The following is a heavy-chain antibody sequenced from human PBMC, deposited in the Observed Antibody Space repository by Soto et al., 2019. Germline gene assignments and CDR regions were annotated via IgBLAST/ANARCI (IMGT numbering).Heavy chain of an antibody. CDR2: INHSGST. D-gene: IGHD3-10*01. Sequence: PSETLSLTCAVYGGSFSGYYWSWIRQPPGKGLEWIGEINHSGSTNYNPSLKSRVTISVDTSKNQFSLKLSSVTAADTAVYYCARGRHYYGSGSYYKSVFGYYYGMDVWGQGTTVTVSS. CDR3: ARGRHYYGSGSYYKSVFGYYYGMDV. J-gene: IGHJ6*02. CDR1: GGSFSGYY. V-gene: IGHV4-34*01.